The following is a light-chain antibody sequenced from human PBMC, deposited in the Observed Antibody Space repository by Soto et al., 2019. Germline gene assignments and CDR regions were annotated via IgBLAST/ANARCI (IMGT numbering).Light chain of an antibody. CDR1: QSVSSY. J-gene: IGKJ1*01. CDR3: QQYNNWPRT. Sequence: IGMAHSPATLSVSPGAIVTLSGRASQSVSSYLAWYQQKPGQAPRLLIYGASTGATGIPARFSGSGSGTEFTLTISSLQSEDFAVYYCQQYNNWPRTFGQGTKVDIK. CDR2: GAS. V-gene: IGKV3-15*01.